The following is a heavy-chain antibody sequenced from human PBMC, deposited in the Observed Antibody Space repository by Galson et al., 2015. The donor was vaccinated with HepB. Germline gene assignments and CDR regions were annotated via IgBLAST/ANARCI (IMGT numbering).Heavy chain of an antibody. J-gene: IGHJ6*02. D-gene: IGHD1-26*01. CDR1: GFTFSSYA. Sequence: SLRLSCAASGFTFSSYAMHWVRQAPGKGLEYVSAISSNGGSTYYADSVKGRFTISRDNSKNTLYLQMSSLRAEDTAVYYCVKDGLEEPPHYYYGMDVWGQGTTVTVSS. V-gene: IGHV3-64D*06. CDR3: VKDGLEEPPHYYYGMDV. CDR2: ISSNGGST.